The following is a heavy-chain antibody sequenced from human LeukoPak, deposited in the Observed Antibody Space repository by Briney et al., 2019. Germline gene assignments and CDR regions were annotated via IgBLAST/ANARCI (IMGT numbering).Heavy chain of an antibody. CDR2: IYSGGST. Sequence: GGSLRLSCAASGFTVSSNYMSWVRQAPGKGLEWVSVIYSGGSTYYADSVKGRFTISRDNSKNTLYLQMNSLRAEDTAVYYCARGLGEWDYAGSYFDYWGQETLVTVSS. CDR1: GFTVSSNY. J-gene: IGHJ4*02. D-gene: IGHD1-26*01. CDR3: ARGLGEWDYAGSYFDY. V-gene: IGHV3-66*01.